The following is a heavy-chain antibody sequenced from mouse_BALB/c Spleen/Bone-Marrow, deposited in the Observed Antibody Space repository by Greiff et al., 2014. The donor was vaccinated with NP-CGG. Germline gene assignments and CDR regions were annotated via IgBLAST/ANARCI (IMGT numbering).Heavy chain of an antibody. D-gene: IGHD2-3*01. CDR2: IRNKANGYTT. CDR1: GFTFTDYY. J-gene: IGHJ2*01. V-gene: IGHV7-3*02. Sequence: EVQLQQSGGGLVQPGGSLRLSCATSGFTFTDYYMSWVRQPPGKALEWLGFIRNKANGYTTEYSASVKGRFTISRDNSQSILYLQMNTLRAEDSATYYCARDRGLLRFDYGGQGTTLTVSS. CDR3: ARDRGLLRFDY.